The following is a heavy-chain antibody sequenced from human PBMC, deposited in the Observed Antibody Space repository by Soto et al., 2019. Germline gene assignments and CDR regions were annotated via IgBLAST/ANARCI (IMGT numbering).Heavy chain of an antibody. CDR1: GGSISSGSYF. CDR2: IYYSGST. D-gene: IGHD5-18*01. V-gene: IGHV4-31*03. Sequence: SETLSLTCTVSGGSISSGSYFWNWIRQHPGKGLEWIGYIYYSGSTYYNPSLKSRVTISVDTSKNQFSLKLSSVTAADTAVYYCAREIQLWLRGNWFDPWGQGTLVTVSS. CDR3: AREIQLWLRGNWFDP. J-gene: IGHJ5*02.